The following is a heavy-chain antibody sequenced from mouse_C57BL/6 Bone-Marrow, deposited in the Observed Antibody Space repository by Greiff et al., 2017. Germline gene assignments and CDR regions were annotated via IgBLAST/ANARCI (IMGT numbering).Heavy chain of an antibody. D-gene: IGHD2-4*01. CDR2: IRSKSNNYAT. Sequence: EVQLVESGGGLVQPKGSLKLSCAASGFSFNTYAMNWVRQAPGKGLEWVARIRSKSNNYATYYADSVKDRFTISRDDSESMLYLQMNNLKTEDTAMYYGVRPYYEYDASCFAYWGQGTLVTVSA. V-gene: IGHV10-1*01. CDR1: GFSFNTYA. CDR3: VRPYYEYDASCFAY. J-gene: IGHJ3*01.